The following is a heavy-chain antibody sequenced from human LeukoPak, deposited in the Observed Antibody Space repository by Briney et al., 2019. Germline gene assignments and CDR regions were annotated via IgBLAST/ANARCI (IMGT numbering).Heavy chain of an antibody. J-gene: IGHJ4*02. CDR3: ARAHYDILTGHRGYFDY. D-gene: IGHD3-9*01. CDR2: ISGSGGST. Sequence: GGSLRLSCAASGFTFSSYGMSWVRQAPGKGLEWVSAISGSGGSTYYADSVKGRFTISRDNSKNTLYLQMNSLRAEDTAVYYCARAHYDILTGHRGYFDYWGQGTLVTVSS. CDR1: GFTFSSYG. V-gene: IGHV3-23*01.